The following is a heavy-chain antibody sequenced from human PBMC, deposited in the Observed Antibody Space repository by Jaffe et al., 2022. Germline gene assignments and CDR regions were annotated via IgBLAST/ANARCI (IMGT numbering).Heavy chain of an antibody. J-gene: IGHJ6*03. CDR2: IYPGDSDT. D-gene: IGHD2-15*01. CDR3: AREGCSGGSCYTRSELGYYYYMDV. CDR1: GYSFTSYW. Sequence: EVQLVQSGAEVKKPGESLKISCKGSGYSFTSYWIGWVRQMPGKGLEWMGIIYPGDSDTRYSPSFQGQVTISADKSISTAYLQWSSLKASDTAMYYCAREGCSGGSCYTRSELGYYYYMDVWGKGTTVTVSS. V-gene: IGHV5-51*03.